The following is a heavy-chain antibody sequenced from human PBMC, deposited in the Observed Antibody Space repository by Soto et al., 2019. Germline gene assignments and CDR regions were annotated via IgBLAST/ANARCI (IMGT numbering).Heavy chain of an antibody. CDR3: ARSNVGYCSGGSCYLI. CDR1: GFSLSTSGVG. D-gene: IGHD2-15*01. V-gene: IGHV2-5*02. J-gene: IGHJ3*02. Sequence: QITLKESGPTLVKPTQTLTLTCTFSGFSLSTSGVGVGWIRQPPGKALEWLALIYWEDDKRYSPSPKSRLTITKNTSKNQVVLTMTNMDPVDTATYYCARSNVGYCSGGSCYLIWGQGTMVTVSS. CDR2: IYWEDDK.